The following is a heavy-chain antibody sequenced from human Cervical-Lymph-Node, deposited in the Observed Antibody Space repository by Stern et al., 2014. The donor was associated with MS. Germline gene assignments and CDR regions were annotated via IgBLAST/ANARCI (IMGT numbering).Heavy chain of an antibody. Sequence: QVQLVQSGAGVKKPGSSVKVSCQASGGTFSDFAISWVRQAPRQGLEWVGGIIPVFSTINYAHQVQGRVTISADKAKKPPYMEMSSLKSEDAAVYYGARGSDLENTGYGMDVWGQGTTVIVSS. J-gene: IGHJ6*02. D-gene: IGHD1-1*01. CDR3: ARGSDLENTGYGMDV. V-gene: IGHV1-69*06. CDR1: GGTFSDFA. CDR2: IIPVFSTI.